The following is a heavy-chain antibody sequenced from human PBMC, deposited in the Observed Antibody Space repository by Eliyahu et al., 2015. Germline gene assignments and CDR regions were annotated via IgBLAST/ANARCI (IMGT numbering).Heavy chain of an antibody. CDR1: GGSISNTVFY. CDR3: ARDRGPGPDAFDI. D-gene: IGHD3-10*01. CDR2: VYSAGST. J-gene: IGHJ3*02. V-gene: IGHV4-39*07. Sequence: QLQLQESGPGLVKPSETLSLTCTVSGGSISNTVFYWAWIRQPPGKGLEWIGSVYSAGSTFYNPSLKSRVTMSADTSKNQFSLRLSSVTAADTAVYYCARDRGPGPDAFDIWGQGTMVTVSS.